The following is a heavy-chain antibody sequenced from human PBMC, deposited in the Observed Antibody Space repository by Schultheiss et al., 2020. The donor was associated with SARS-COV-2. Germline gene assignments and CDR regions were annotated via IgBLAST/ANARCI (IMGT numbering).Heavy chain of an antibody. D-gene: IGHD6-13*01. Sequence: SETLSLTCTVSGGSISSGGYYWSWIRQHPGKGLEWIGYIYYSGSTYYNPSLKSRVTISVDTSKNQFSLKLSSVTAADTAVYYCARDPHSFIAAAGTWGQGTLVTVSS. CDR1: GGSISSGGYY. J-gene: IGHJ5*02. V-gene: IGHV4-31*03. CDR3: ARDPHSFIAAAGT. CDR2: IYYSGST.